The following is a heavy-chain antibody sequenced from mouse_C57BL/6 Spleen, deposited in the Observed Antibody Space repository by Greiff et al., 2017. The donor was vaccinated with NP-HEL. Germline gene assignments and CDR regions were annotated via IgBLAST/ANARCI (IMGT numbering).Heavy chain of an antibody. CDR1: GYAFSSSW. V-gene: IGHV1-82*01. D-gene: IGHD3-2*02. CDR2: IYPGDGDT. CDR3: AREDSSGYNY. Sequence: VQLQQSGPELVKPGASVKISCKASGYAFSSSWMNWVKQRPGKGLEWMGRIYPGDGDTNYNGKFKGKATLTADKSSSTAYMQLSSLTSEDSAVYFCAREDSSGYNYWGQGTTLTVSS. J-gene: IGHJ2*01.